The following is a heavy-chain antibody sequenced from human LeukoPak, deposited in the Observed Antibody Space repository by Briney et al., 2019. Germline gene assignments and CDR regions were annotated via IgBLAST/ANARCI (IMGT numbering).Heavy chain of an antibody. J-gene: IGHJ4*02. CDR1: GASISNYH. D-gene: IGHD1-26*01. V-gene: IGHV4-4*09. CDR3: ARLGSYHDF. CDR2: IHSSGGS. Sequence: SETLSLTCTVSGASISNYHWSWIRQTPEKGLEWMGHIHSSGGSSYYPSLKSRLTLSIGTSRNQLSLKLPSVTAADTAVYFCARLGSYHDFWGQGALVTVSS.